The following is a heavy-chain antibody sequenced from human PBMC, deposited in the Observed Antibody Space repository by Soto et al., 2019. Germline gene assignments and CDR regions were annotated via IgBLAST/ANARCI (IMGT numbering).Heavy chain of an antibody. CDR1: GVTFSSYG. J-gene: IGHJ6*02. CDR2: ISYDGSNK. CDR3: AKDRGRITIFGVVITHHTPYYGMDV. V-gene: IGHV3-30*18. D-gene: IGHD3-3*01. Sequence: PGRSLRLSCAACGVTFSSYGMHWVRQAPGKGLEWVAVISYDGSNKYYADSVKGRFTISRDNSKNTLYLQMNSLRAEDTAVYYCAKDRGRITIFGVVITHHTPYYGMDVWGQGTTVTVSS.